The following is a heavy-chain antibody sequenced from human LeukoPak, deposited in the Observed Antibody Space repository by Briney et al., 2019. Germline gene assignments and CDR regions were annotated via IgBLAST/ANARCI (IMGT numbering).Heavy chain of an antibody. CDR1: GYTFTSYD. CDR3: ARGGGSGYYAFDY. Sequence: ASVKVSCKASGYTFTSYDINWVRQATGQGLEWMGWMNPNSDNTGYAQKFLGRVSKTRNTSISTAYMELSSLRSEDTAVYYCARGGGSGYYAFDYWGQGTLVTVSS. CDR2: MNPNSDNT. D-gene: IGHD3-16*01. J-gene: IGHJ4*02. V-gene: IGHV1-8*01.